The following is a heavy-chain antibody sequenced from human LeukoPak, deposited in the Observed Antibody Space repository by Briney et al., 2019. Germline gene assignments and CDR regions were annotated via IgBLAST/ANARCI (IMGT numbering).Heavy chain of an antibody. V-gene: IGHV1-46*01. Sequence: GASVKVSCKASGYTFTSYYMHWVRQAPGQGLEWMGIINPSGGSTSYAQKFQGRVTMTTDTSTSTAYMELRSLRSDGTAVYYCARDVAHHYYGSGSYPPDYWGQGTLVTVSS. CDR1: GYTFTSYY. CDR2: INPSGGST. D-gene: IGHD3-10*01. CDR3: ARDVAHHYYGSGSYPPDY. J-gene: IGHJ4*02.